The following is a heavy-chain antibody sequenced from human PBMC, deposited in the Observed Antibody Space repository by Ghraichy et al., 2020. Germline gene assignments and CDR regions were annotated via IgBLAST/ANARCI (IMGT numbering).Heavy chain of an antibody. Sequence: GGSLRLSCAASGFTFSSYGMHWVRQAPGKGLEWVAVIWYDGSNKYYADSVKGRFTISRDNSKNTLYLQMNSLRAEDTAVYYCATHPYYYDSSARPIDYWGQGTLVTVSS. V-gene: IGHV3-33*08. CDR3: ATHPYYYDSSARPIDY. J-gene: IGHJ4*02. CDR1: GFTFSSYG. CDR2: IWYDGSNK. D-gene: IGHD3-22*01.